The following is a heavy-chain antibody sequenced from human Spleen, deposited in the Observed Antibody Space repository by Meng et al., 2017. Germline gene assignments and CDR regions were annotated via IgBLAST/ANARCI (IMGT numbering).Heavy chain of an antibody. J-gene: IGHJ5*02. CDR1: GGSISTCGYY. CDR3: ARDGVGYGSGTNKWFDP. Sequence: QVQLQASGPGLVKPSQTLSLTCTVSGGSISTCGYYWNWIRHHPGKGLEWIGYIYYSGSTFYNPSLKSRVTMSVDTSKNQFALHLTSVTAADTAVYYCARDGVGYGSGTNKWFDPWGQGTLVTVSS. D-gene: IGHD3-10*01. V-gene: IGHV4-31*03. CDR2: IYYSGST.